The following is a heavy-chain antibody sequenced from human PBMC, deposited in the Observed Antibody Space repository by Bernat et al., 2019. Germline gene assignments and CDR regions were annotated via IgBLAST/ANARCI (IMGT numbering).Heavy chain of an antibody. V-gene: IGHV3-33*01. CDR3: ARDQGYYGSGSYGMDV. J-gene: IGHJ6*02. D-gene: IGHD3-10*01. CDR1: GFTFSSYG. Sequence: QVQLVESGGGVVQPGRSLRLSCVASGFTFSSYGMHWVRQAPGKGLEWVAVIWYDGSNKYYADSVKGRFTISRDNSKTTLYLQMNSLRAEDTAVYYCARDQGYYGSGSYGMDVWGQGTTVTVSS. CDR2: IWYDGSNK.